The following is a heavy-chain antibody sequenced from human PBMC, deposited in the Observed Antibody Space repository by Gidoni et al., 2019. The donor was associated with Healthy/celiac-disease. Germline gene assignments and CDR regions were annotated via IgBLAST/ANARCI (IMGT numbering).Heavy chain of an antibody. CDR3: AKAEDAYDSSGYYDIAFDI. CDR2: ISGSGGRT. J-gene: IGHJ3*02. D-gene: IGHD3-22*01. CDR1: GFIFSRYA. V-gene: IGHV3-23*01. Sequence: EVQLLESGGGLVQPGGSLRLSCAASGFIFSRYAMSWVRQAPGKGLEWVSAISGSGGRTYYADSVKGRFTISRDNSKNTLYLQMNSLRAEDTAVYYCAKAEDAYDSSGYYDIAFDIWGQGTMVTVSS.